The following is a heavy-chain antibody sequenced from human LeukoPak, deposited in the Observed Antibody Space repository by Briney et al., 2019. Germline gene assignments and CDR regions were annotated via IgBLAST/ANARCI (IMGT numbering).Heavy chain of an antibody. V-gene: IGHV4-39*07. J-gene: IGHJ4*02. Sequence: SETLSLTCTVSGGSISSRSYYWGWIRQPPGKGLEWIGEIYHSGSTNYNPSLKSRVTISLDKSKNQFSLKLSSVTAADTAVYYCARGTPTLDYWGQGTLVTVSS. CDR3: ARGTPTLDY. D-gene: IGHD1-14*01. CDR1: GGSISSRSYY. CDR2: IYHSGST.